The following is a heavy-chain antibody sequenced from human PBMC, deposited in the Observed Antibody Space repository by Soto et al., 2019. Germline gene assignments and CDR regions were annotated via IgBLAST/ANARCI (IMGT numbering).Heavy chain of an antibody. Sequence: KGVWASVKVSCKASGGTFSTSAISWVRQAPGQGLEWMGGIMPIFRTPDYAQKFQGRVTITADESTSTAYMELSGLKSDDTAVYYCARDKDRQQLGGNYYYILDVWGQGTTVTVSS. D-gene: IGHD3-3*02. CDR3: ARDKDRQQLGGNYYYILDV. CDR1: GGTFSTSA. CDR2: IMPIFRTP. J-gene: IGHJ6*02. V-gene: IGHV1-69*13.